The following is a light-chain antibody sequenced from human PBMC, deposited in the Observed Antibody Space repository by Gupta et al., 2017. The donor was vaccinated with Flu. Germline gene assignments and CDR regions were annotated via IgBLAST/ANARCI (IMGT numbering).Light chain of an antibody. CDR1: RSVSSNY. V-gene: IGKV3-20*01. J-gene: IGKJ5*01. Sequence: TLSLSPGERATLSCRASRSVSSNYLAWYQQKPGQAPRLLIHGASSRATGIPDRFTGSGFGTDFTLTITTLEPEDFAVYFCQQYGSSPLITFGQGTRLEIK. CDR2: GAS. CDR3: QQYGSSPLIT.